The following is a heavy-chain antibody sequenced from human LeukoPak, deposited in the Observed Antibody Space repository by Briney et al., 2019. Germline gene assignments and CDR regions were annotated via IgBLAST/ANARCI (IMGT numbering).Heavy chain of an antibody. Sequence: PGGSLRLSCAASGFTFSNYAMSWVRQAPGKGLEWVSTIRTSGDNTYHADSVKGRFTISRDNSKNTLYLQMISLRAEDTALYYCAKCVTGWPNWFDPWGQGTLVTVSS. V-gene: IGHV3-23*01. J-gene: IGHJ5*02. CDR1: GFTFSNYA. D-gene: IGHD6-19*01. CDR3: AKCVTGWPNWFDP. CDR2: IRTSGDNT.